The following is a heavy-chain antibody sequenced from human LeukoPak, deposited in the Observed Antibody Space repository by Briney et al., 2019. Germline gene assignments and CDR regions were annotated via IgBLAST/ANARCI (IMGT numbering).Heavy chain of an antibody. V-gene: IGHV4-39*01. CDR1: GGSISSSSYY. J-gene: IGHJ4*02. D-gene: IGHD5-24*01. CDR2: IYYSGST. Sequence: SETLSLTCTVSGGSISSSSYYWGWIRRPPGKGLEWIGSIYYSGSTYYNPSLKSRVTISVDTSKNQFSLKLSSVTAADTAVCYCARLADGYLDYWGQGTLVTVSS. CDR3: ARLADGYLDY.